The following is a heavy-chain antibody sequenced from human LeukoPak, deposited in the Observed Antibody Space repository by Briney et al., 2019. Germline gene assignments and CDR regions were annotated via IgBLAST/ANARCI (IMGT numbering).Heavy chain of an antibody. CDR2: IYTAGST. CDR3: AGGNTWPGLSY. J-gene: IGHJ4*02. D-gene: IGHD6-25*01. CDR1: GFTVSANY. Sequence: PGGSLRLSCAASGFTVSANYMSWVRQAPGKGLEWVSVIYTAGSTYNADSVKGRFTISRDKSKNTLYLQMNTLRAEDTAVYFCAGGNTWPGLSYWGQGTLLTVSS. V-gene: IGHV3-53*01.